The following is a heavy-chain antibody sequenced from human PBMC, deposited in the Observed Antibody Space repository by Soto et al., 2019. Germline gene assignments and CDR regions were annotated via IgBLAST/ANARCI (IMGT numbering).Heavy chain of an antibody. V-gene: IGHV3-23*01. D-gene: IGHD3-3*01. CDR3: AKVYPAHAPGFLEWLLFSYDY. Sequence: GGSLRLSCAASGFTFSSYAMSWVRQAPGKGLEWVSAISGSGGSTYYADSVKGRFTISRDNSKNTLYLQMNSLRAEDTAVYYCAKVYPAHAPGFLEWLLFSYDYWGQGTLVTVSS. CDR1: GFTFSSYA. CDR2: ISGSGGST. J-gene: IGHJ4*02.